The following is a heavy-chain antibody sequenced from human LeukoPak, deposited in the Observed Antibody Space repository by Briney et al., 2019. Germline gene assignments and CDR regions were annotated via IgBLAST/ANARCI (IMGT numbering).Heavy chain of an antibody. CDR3: ARGGYYGSGNDFRFDP. CDR1: GGSISSYS. Sequence: PSETLSLTCTVSGGSISSYSWSWIQQPPGKRLEWIGYVYYSGTTNYNPSLRSRVTISVDTSKNQFSLKLNSVTAADTAVYYCARGGYYGSGNDFRFDPWGQGTLVTVSS. CDR2: VYYSGTT. J-gene: IGHJ5*02. D-gene: IGHD3-10*01. V-gene: IGHV4-59*01.